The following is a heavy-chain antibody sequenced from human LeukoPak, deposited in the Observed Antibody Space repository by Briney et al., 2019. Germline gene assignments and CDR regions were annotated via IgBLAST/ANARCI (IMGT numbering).Heavy chain of an antibody. J-gene: IGHJ4*02. CDR3: ARHLGSGYYDF. CDR1: GYSFTSYW. V-gene: IGHV5-51*01. CDR2: INPADSVT. Sequence: GESLKISCKGSGYSFTSYWMGWVRQMPGKGLEGMGIINPADSVTRNSPSFQGQVTISADKSISTAYLQWSSLKASDTAMYYCARHLGSGYYDFWGQGTLVTVSS. D-gene: IGHD3-22*01.